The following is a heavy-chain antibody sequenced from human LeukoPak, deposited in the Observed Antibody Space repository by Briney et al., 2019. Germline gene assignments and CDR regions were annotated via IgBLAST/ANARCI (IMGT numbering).Heavy chain of an antibody. Sequence: GGSLRLSCAASGFTFSSYAMSWVRQAPGKGLEWVSAINGSGGSTYYADSVKGRFTISRDNSKNTLYLQMNSLRAEDTAVYYCAKDDEDSSSSDYWGQGTLVTVSS. CDR1: GFTFSSYA. CDR2: INGSGGST. V-gene: IGHV3-23*01. D-gene: IGHD2-2*01. CDR3: AKDDEDSSSSDY. J-gene: IGHJ4*02.